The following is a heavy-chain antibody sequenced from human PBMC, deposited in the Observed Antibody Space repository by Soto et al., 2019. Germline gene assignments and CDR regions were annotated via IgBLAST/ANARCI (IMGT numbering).Heavy chain of an antibody. CDR3: ARHGFYGDYSSNYFDP. V-gene: IGHV5-51*01. D-gene: IGHD4-17*01. J-gene: IGHJ5*02. CDR1: GYSFSNWW. Sequence: LKISCKGSGYSFSNWWIAWVRQMPGKGLEYMGIIYPSDSQTRYSPSFQGQVTISADKSISTAYLQWSSLKASDTAIYYCARHGFYGDYSSNYFDPWGQGTLVTVSS. CDR2: IYPSDSQT.